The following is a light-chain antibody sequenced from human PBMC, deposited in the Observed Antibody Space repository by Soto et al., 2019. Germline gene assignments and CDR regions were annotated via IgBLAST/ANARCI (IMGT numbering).Light chain of an antibody. CDR2: GAS. CDR3: QQYNNWPIT. CDR1: QDIRND. Sequence: IQMTQSPSSLSASVRDRATIACRASQDIRNDLGWYQHKPGKAPKPLIYGASSLQSGVPSRFSGSGSGTDFTLTISSLQPEDFAVYYCQQYNNWPITFGQGTRLEIK. V-gene: IGKV1-17*01. J-gene: IGKJ5*01.